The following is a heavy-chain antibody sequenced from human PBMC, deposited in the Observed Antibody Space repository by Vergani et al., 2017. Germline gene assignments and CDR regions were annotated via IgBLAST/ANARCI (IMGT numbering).Heavy chain of an antibody. CDR2: IYHSGTT. J-gene: IGHJ4*02. V-gene: IGHV4-38-2*02. D-gene: IGHD6-19*01. CDR1: DYSISSGYY. Sequence: QMQLQESGPGLVKPSETLSLTCAVSDYSISSGYYWGWIRQPPGKGLEWIGSIYHSGTTYYNPSLKSRVTISVDTSKNLFSLKLTSVTAADTAMYYCARERDLYSSGWYFDYWGQGALVTVSS. CDR3: ARERDLYSSGWYFDY.